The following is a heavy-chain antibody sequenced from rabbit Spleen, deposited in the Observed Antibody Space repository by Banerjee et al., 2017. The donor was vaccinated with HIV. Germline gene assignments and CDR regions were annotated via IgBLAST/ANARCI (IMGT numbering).Heavy chain of an antibody. V-gene: IGHV1S47*01. J-gene: IGHJ4*01. CDR1: GFDFSDYG. CDR3: VRDQAGDADYGPYYLNL. D-gene: IGHD2-1*01. CDR2: IEPIFGNT. Sequence: QEQLMETGGGLVQPGGSLTLSCKASGFDFSDYGVSWVRQAPGKGLEWIGYIEPIFGNTYYANWVNGRFTISSHNAQNTLYLQLSSLTAADTATYFCVRDQAGDADYGPYYLNLWGQGTLVTVS.